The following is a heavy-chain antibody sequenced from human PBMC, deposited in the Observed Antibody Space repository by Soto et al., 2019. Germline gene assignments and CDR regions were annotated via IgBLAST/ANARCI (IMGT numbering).Heavy chain of an antibody. Sequence: EVQLVESGGGLVKPGGSLRLSCAVSGFPFSSYSMNWVRQAPGKGLEWVSSISGSSSYIYYADSVKGRFTISRDNAKNSLYLQMNSLRAEDTAVYYCARDPSGNYLLPFDYWGQGTLVTVSS. CDR2: ISGSSSYI. CDR3: ARDPSGNYLLPFDY. V-gene: IGHV3-21*01. D-gene: IGHD1-26*01. CDR1: GFPFSSYS. J-gene: IGHJ4*02.